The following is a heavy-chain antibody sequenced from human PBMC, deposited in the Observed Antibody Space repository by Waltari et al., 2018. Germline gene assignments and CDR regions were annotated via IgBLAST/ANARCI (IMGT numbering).Heavy chain of an antibody. Sequence: QLHLQESGPGLVKPSETLSLTCTVSGGSVSTTPYFWGWIRQPPGKGLEWIGAISYSGDTLSNXXXXSRXXXXVXXXXNQFSXXXXSVXAXXXAVYYCAAERVSWSWXFGLWGRGTLVTVSS. CDR2: ISYSGDT. J-gene: IGHJ2*01. CDR3: AAERVSWSWXFGL. D-gene: IGHD6-13*01. CDR1: GGSVSTTPYF. V-gene: IGHV4-39*01.